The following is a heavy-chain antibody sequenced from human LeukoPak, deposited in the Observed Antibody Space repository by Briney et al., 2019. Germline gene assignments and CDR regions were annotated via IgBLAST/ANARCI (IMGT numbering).Heavy chain of an antibody. J-gene: IGHJ6*02. Sequence: ASVKVSCKASGYTFTSYDINWVRQATGQGLEWVGWMNPNSGNTGYAQKFQGRVTMTRNTSISTAYMELSSLRSEDTAVYYCASTFENWKQYYYGMDVWGQGTTVTVSS. CDR3: ASTFENWKQYYYGMDV. CDR2: MNPNSGNT. CDR1: GYTFTSYD. D-gene: IGHD1-1*01. V-gene: IGHV1-8*01.